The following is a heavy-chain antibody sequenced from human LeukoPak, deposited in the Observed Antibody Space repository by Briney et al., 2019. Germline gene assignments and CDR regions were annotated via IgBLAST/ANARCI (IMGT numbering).Heavy chain of an antibody. J-gene: IGHJ4*02. CDR3: ARPGIDDYGDFHY. D-gene: IGHD4-17*01. CDR1: GFTFSNYW. CDR2: INSDGSST. Sequence: GGSLRLSCAASGFTFSNYWMHWVRQAPGRGLVWVSLINSDGSSTNYADSVKGRFTIYRDNAKNTLYLQMNSLRAEDTAVYYCARPGIDDYGDFHYWGQGTLVTVSS. V-gene: IGHV3-74*01.